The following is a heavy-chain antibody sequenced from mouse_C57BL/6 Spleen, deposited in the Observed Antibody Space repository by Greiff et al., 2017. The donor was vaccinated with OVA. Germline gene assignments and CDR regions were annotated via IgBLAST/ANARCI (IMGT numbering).Heavy chain of an antibody. CDR2: ISYDGSN. Sequence: EVQLQQSGPGLVKPSQSLSLTCSVTGYSITSGYYWNWIRQFPGNKLEWMGYISYDGSNNYNPSLKNRISITRDTSKNQFFLKLNSVTTEDTATYYCAREGGYYYGSSWYFDVWAQGPRSPSPQ. V-gene: IGHV3-6*01. D-gene: IGHD1-1*01. CDR3: AREGGYYYGSSWYFDV. CDR1: GYSITSGYY. J-gene: IGHJ1*03.